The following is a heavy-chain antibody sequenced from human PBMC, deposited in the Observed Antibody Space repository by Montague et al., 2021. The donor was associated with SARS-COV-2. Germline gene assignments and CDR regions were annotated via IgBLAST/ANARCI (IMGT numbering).Heavy chain of an antibody. V-gene: IGHV4-39*01. CDR3: TRQEYYYDSSGNGRMDWLDP. CDR1: GGSISSSSYY. D-gene: IGHD3-22*01. Sequence: SETLSLTCTVSGGSISSSSYYWGWIRQPPGKGLEGIGSIYYSGSTYYNPSLKSRVTIYVDTSKNQFSLKLSSVTAADTAVYYCTRQEYYYDSSGNGRMDWLDPWGQGTLVTVPS. CDR2: IYYSGST. J-gene: IGHJ5*02.